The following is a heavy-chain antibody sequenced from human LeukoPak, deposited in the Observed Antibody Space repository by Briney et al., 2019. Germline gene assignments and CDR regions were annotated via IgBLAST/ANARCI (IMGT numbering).Heavy chain of an antibody. V-gene: IGHV1-2*02. J-gene: IGHJ4*02. D-gene: IGHD6-19*01. CDR2: INPNSGGT. CDR3: ARDSSVWYPDY. Sequence: ASVKVSCKASGYTLIDHYMHWVRQAPGQGLEWMGWINPNSGGTNSAQKFQGRVTMTRDTSISTAYMELIRLRSDDTAVYYCARDSSVWYPDYWGQGTLVTVSS. CDR1: GYTLIDHY.